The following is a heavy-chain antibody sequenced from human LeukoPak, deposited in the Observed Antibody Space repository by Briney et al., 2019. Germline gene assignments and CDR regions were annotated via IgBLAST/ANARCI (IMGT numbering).Heavy chain of an antibody. J-gene: IGHJ4*02. Sequence: PSETLSLTCAVYGGSFSGYYWSWIRQPPGKGLEWIGEINHSGSTNYNPSLKSRITISIDTSRNQFSLKLRSVTAADTAVFYCARNIQNRGFDLWGQGTLVTVSS. D-gene: IGHD1-14*01. CDR1: GGSFSGYY. CDR2: INHSGST. V-gene: IGHV4-34*01. CDR3: ARNIQNRGFDL.